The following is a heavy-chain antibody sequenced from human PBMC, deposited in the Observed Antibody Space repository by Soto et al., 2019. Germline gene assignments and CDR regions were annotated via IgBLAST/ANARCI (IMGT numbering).Heavy chain of an antibody. D-gene: IGHD2-15*01. CDR3: AKQLIVEYCSGGICRYLAH. CDR2: ISHDGKNE. J-gene: IGHJ4*02. Sequence: PGGSLRLSCAASGFAFSSYGMDWVRQAPGKGLEWVALISHDGKNEYYADCVKGRFTISRDNSKNTVYLQMNSLRDEDTAVYYFAKQLIVEYCSGGICRYLAHWAKGPPVTVSS. V-gene: IGHV3-30*18. CDR1: GFAFSSYG.